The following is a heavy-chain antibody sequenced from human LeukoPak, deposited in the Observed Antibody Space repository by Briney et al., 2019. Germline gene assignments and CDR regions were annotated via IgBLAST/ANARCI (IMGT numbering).Heavy chain of an antibody. Sequence: PGGSLRLSCAASGFTFSDYYMSWIRQAPGKGLDWVSYISSSGSTIYYADSVKGRFTISRDNAKNSLYLQMNSLRAEDTAVYYCARETGQYSSNWFDPWGQGTLVTVSS. D-gene: IGHD6-6*01. CDR3: ARETGQYSSNWFDP. CDR2: ISSSGSTI. J-gene: IGHJ5*02. CDR1: GFTFSDYY. V-gene: IGHV3-11*04.